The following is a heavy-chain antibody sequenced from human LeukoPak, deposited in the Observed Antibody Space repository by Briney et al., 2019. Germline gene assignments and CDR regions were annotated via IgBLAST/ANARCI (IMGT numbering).Heavy chain of an antibody. V-gene: IGHV1-69*13. Sequence: ASVKVSCKASGGTFSSYAISWVRQAPGQGLEWMGGIIPIFGTANYAQKFQGRVTITADESTSTAYMELSSLRSEDTAVYYCCVEMAMITSDYWGQGTPVTVSS. D-gene: IGHD5-24*01. J-gene: IGHJ4*02. CDR2: IIPIFGTA. CDR1: GGTFSSYA. CDR3: CVEMAMITSDY.